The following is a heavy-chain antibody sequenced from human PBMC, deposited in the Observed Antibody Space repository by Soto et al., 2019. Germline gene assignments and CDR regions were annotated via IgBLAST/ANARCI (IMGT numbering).Heavy chain of an antibody. CDR1: GFSIASYW. V-gene: IGHV3-7*01. CDR3: ARGPQNTKVYFDY. D-gene: IGHD3-3*01. CDR2: TKEDGSEI. J-gene: IGHJ4*02. Sequence: GGSLRLSCAVSGFSIASYWMSWVRQAPGKGLEWVATTKEDGSEIYYVDSVRGRFTISRDNAKNSLYLQMSSLRDDDSAVYYCARGPQNTKVYFDYWGQGILVTVSS.